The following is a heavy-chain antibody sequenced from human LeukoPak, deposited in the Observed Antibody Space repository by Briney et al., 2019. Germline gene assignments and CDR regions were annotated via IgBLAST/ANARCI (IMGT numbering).Heavy chain of an antibody. Sequence: PGKSLRLSCAASGFTFSNYAMHWVRQAPGKGFEWVSLISSGGTYEYYADSVKGRFTISRDNSKHTLYLQLNSLRAEDTAVYYCARDSTYYYDSGSSGPHYFDNWGQGTLVTVSS. CDR2: ISSGGTYE. CDR3: ARDSTYYYDSGSSGPHYFDN. D-gene: IGHD3-10*01. CDR1: GFTFSNYA. V-gene: IGHV3-30*01. J-gene: IGHJ4*02.